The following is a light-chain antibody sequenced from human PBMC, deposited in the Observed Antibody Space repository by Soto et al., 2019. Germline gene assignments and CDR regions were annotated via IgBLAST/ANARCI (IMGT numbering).Light chain of an antibody. CDR1: QTVYSN. Sequence: EIVMTQSPATLSVSPGERATLSCRASQTVYSNLAWYQQKPGQAPRLLIYGASTRATGIPARFSGSGSGTEFTLTISSLQSEDFAVYYCQQYNGWPWTFGQGTKVEIK. J-gene: IGKJ1*01. CDR3: QQYNGWPWT. V-gene: IGKV3-15*01. CDR2: GAS.